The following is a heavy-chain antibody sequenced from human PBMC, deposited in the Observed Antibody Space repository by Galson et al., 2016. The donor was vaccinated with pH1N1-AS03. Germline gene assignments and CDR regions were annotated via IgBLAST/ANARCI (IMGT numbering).Heavy chain of an antibody. Sequence: SLRLSCAASGFTLRSYWMTWVRQAPGKGLEWVANIKQDGSENYYLDSVKGRFTISRDNVENSVYLQLNSLKVEDTAMYYCARIKGGGNSDGFDIWGLGTKVIVSS. D-gene: IGHD4-23*01. CDR3: ARIKGGGNSDGFDI. CDR2: IKQDGSEN. V-gene: IGHV3-7*01. CDR1: GFTLRSYW. J-gene: IGHJ3*02.